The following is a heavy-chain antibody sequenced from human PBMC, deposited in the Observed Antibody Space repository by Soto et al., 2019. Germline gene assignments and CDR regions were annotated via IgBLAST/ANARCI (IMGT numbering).Heavy chain of an antibody. D-gene: IGHD3-16*01. CDR3: AKGLGEA. J-gene: IGHJ5*02. V-gene: IGHV3-9*01. Sequence: EVQLVESGGALVQPGRSLRVSCEASGFTFDDYAMHWVRQAPGKGLEWVSGLTWNSGSIGYADSVKGRFTLSRDNAKNSLYLQMNSLRAEDTALYYCAKGLGEAWGQGTLVTVSS. CDR2: LTWNSGSI. CDR1: GFTFDDYA.